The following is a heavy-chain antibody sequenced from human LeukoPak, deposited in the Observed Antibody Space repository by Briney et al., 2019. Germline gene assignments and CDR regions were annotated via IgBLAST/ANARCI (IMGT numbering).Heavy chain of an antibody. Sequence: GGSLRLSCEASGFTFSSYNMNWVRQAPGKGLEWVSSISSSSSYIYYADSVKGRFTISRDNAKNSLYLQMNSLRAEDTAVYYCARGGVYSSSLLGYWGQGTLVTVSS. V-gene: IGHV3-21*01. CDR3: ARGGVYSSSLLGY. CDR1: GFTFSSYN. D-gene: IGHD6-6*01. J-gene: IGHJ4*02. CDR2: ISSSSSYI.